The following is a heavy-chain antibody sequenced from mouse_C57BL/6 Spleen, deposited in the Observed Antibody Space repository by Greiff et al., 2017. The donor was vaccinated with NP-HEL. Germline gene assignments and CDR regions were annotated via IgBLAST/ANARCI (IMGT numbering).Heavy chain of an antibody. J-gene: IGHJ1*03. D-gene: IGHD1-1*01. CDR2: IDPSDSYT. CDR3: ARVPYGSSFYWYFDV. V-gene: IGHV1-69*01. Sequence: QVQLQQPGAELVMPGASVKLSCKASGYTFTSYWMHWVKQRPGQGLEWIGEIDPSDSYTNYNQKFKGKSTLTVDKSSSTAYMQLSSLTSEDSAVYYCARVPYGSSFYWYFDVWGTGTTVTVSS. CDR1: GYTFTSYW.